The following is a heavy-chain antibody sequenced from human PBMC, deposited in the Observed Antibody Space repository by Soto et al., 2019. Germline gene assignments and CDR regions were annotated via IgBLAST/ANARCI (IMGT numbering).Heavy chain of an antibody. Sequence: SETLSLTCTVSGCSISSYYWSWIRQPPGKGLEWIGYIYYSGSTNYNPSLKSRVTISVDTSKNQFSLKLSSVTAADTAVYYCARSDGRYWGQGTLVTVSS. J-gene: IGHJ4*02. CDR1: GCSISSYY. CDR2: IYYSGST. V-gene: IGHV4-59*01. CDR3: ARSDGRY.